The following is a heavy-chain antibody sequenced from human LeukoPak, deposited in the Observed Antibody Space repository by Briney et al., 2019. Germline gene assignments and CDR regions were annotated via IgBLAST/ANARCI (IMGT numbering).Heavy chain of an antibody. V-gene: IGHV3-74*01. Sequence: GRSLRLSCAASGFTFSSYGMHWVRQAPGKGLVWVSRIASDGSSTTYADSVKGRFSISRDNAKNTLYLQMNSLRVEDTAVYYCARGRPHGNDYRGQGTLVTVSS. CDR1: GFTFSSYG. D-gene: IGHD4-23*01. J-gene: IGHJ4*02. CDR2: IASDGSST. CDR3: ARGRPHGNDY.